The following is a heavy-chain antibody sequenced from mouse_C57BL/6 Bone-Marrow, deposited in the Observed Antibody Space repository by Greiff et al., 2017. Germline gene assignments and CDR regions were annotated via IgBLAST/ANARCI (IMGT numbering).Heavy chain of an antibody. V-gene: IGHV5-12*01. J-gene: IGHJ2*01. CDR3: ARCSYDGYFYFDY. D-gene: IGHD2-3*01. CDR2: ISNGGGST. Sequence: EVKLEESGGGLVQPGGSLKLSCAASGFTFRDYYMYWVRQTPEKRLEWVAYISNGGGSTYYPDTVKGRFTISRDNAKNTLYLQMSRLKSEDTAMYYCARCSYDGYFYFDYWGQGTTLTVSS. CDR1: GFTFRDYY.